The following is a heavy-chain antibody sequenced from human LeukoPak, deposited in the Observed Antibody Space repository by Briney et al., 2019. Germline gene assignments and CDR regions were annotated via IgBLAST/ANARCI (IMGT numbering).Heavy chain of an antibody. Sequence: ASVKVSCKASGYTFTSYGISWVRQAPGRGLEWMGWISAYNGNTNYAQKLQGRVTMTTDTSTSTAYMELRSLRSDDTAVYYCARVVIDFWSGYYTTYYFDYWGQGTLVTVSS. CDR2: ISAYNGNT. J-gene: IGHJ4*02. D-gene: IGHD3-3*01. CDR3: ARVVIDFWSGYYTTYYFDY. V-gene: IGHV1-18*01. CDR1: GYTFTSYG.